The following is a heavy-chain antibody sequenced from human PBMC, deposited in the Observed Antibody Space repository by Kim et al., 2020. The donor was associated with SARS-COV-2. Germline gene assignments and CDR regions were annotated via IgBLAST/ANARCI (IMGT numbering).Heavy chain of an antibody. J-gene: IGHJ4*02. CDR2: ISRSGDTT. CDR3: ARDDGGVELTSAYY. CDR1: GFYFTSFV. D-gene: IGHD1-26*01. Sequence: GGSLRLSCAASGFYFTSFVVTWVRQAPGKGLEWVSTISRSGDTTYYTDSVKGRFTISRDNSKNVLYLQMNSLRAEDTAIYYCARDDGGVELTSAYYWGQGSLVTVSP. V-gene: IGHV3-23*01.